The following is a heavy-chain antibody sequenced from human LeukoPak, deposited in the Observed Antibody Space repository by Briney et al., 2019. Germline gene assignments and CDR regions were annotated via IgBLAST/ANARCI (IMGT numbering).Heavy chain of an antibody. CDR3: AKSYGSDRGVPYGMDV. V-gene: IGHV3-23*01. CDR1: GFTFGNYA. J-gene: IGHJ6*02. Sequence: PGGSLRLSCAASGFTFGNYAMRWVRQAPGKGLEWVAAISGISGSTTIYAGSVKGRFTVSRDNSKSTLYLQMNSLRAEDTAVYYCAKSYGSDRGVPYGMDVWGQGTTVTVAS. D-gene: IGHD3-10*01. CDR2: ISGISGSTT.